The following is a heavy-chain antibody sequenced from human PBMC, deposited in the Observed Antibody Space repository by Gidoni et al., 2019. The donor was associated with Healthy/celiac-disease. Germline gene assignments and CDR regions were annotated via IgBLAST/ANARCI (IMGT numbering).Heavy chain of an antibody. CDR1: TFIFGTYV. CDR3: ARDDPIFASGSFIL. Sequence: QGQLVQSEGGVVQPGGSLRISCSDSTFIFGTYVLNWIRQAPGKGLQCVAIISSDGSTRVYAASVKGRFTISGDFTRDTVYLQMDGLTTDDPGVYFCARDDPIFASGSFILWGQGTLVTVSS. CDR2: ISSDGSTR. D-gene: IGHD3-10*01. J-gene: IGHJ4*02. V-gene: IGHV3-30*04.